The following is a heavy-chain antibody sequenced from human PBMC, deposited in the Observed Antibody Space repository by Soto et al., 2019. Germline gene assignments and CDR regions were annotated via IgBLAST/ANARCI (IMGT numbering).Heavy chain of an antibody. V-gene: IGHV1-8*01. CDR3: ARGLRSTIFGVVIIRGYYYGMDV. Sequence: ASVKVSCKASGYTFTSYDINWVRQATGQGLEWMGWMNPNSGNTGYAQKFQGRVTMTRNTSISTAYMELSSLRSEDTAVYYCARGLRSTIFGVVIIRGYYYGMDVWGQGTTVTVSS. D-gene: IGHD3-3*01. J-gene: IGHJ6*02. CDR1: GYTFTSYD. CDR2: MNPNSGNT.